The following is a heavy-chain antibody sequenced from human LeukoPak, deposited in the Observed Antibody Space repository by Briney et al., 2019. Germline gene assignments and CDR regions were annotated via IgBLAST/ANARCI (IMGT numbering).Heavy chain of an antibody. CDR3: ARDLGLSVGVTPFAS. CDR1: GFTFSTYA. J-gene: IGHJ4*02. Sequence: GGSLRLSFAASGFTFSTYAMSWVRQAPGRGLEWVSSICGSGSSIHCVDSYYRDSVKGRFTISRDNSKDTLYLQMNSLRAEDTAVYYCARDLGLSVGVTPFASWGRGTLVTVSS. D-gene: IGHD1-26*01. CDR2: ICGSGSSIHCVDS. V-gene: IGHV3-23*01.